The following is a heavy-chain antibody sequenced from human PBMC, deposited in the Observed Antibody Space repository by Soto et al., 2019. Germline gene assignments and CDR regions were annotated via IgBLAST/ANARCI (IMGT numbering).Heavy chain of an antibody. CDR3: ARDLWGYCGTDCYPLDV. CDR2: MYNTGST. V-gene: IGHV4-59*01. CDR1: GCSICGYY. D-gene: IGHD2-21*02. Sequence: PSETLSITCSVSGCSICGYYWSGIRQPPGKGLEWIGYMYNTGSTVYNPSFKSRVTISVDTSKNQFSLKLNSVTAADTAVYYCARDLWGYCGTDCYPLDVWGQGTTVTVSS. J-gene: IGHJ6*02.